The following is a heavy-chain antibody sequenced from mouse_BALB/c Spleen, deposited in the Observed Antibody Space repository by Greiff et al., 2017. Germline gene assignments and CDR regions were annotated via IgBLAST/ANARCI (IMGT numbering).Heavy chain of an antibody. D-gene: IGHD2-4*01. Sequence: LVKTGASVKISCMASGYLFIGYLMHWVKQSHGKSIEWIGYISCYNGASSYNQKYNGKATFTVDTSSSTDYMQFNSLTSKDSAVYYCASGIGLRRSMDYWGQGTSLTVSS. CDR3: ASGIGLRRSMDY. V-gene: IGHV1S34*01. CDR2: ISCYNGAS. CDR1: GYLFIGYL. J-gene: IGHJ4*01.